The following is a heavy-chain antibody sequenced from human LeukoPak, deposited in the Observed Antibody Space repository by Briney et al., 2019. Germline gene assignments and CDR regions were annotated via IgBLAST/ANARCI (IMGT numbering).Heavy chain of an antibody. CDR1: GGSISSYY. Sequence: SETLSLTCTVSGGSISSYYWSWIRQPPGKGLEWIGYIYYSGSTNYNPSLKSRVTISVDTSKNQFSLKLSSVTAADTAVYYCASRNSDYYDTSGAYFDYWGQGTLVTLSS. D-gene: IGHD3-22*01. CDR3: ASRNSDYYDTSGAYFDY. J-gene: IGHJ4*02. CDR2: IYYSGST. V-gene: IGHV4-59*01.